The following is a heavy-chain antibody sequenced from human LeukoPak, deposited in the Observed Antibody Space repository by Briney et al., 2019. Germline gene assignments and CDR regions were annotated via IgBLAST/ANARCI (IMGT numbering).Heavy chain of an antibody. Sequence: GGSLRLSCAASGFTFSSYAMNWVRQAPGKGLEWVSAISGSGGSTYYADSVKGRFSISRGNSKNTLYLQMNSLRAEDTAVYYCAKDFAVAGPPYYFDYWGQGTLVTVSS. CDR2: ISGSGGST. CDR1: GFTFSSYA. CDR3: AKDFAVAGPPYYFDY. V-gene: IGHV3-23*01. J-gene: IGHJ4*02. D-gene: IGHD6-19*01.